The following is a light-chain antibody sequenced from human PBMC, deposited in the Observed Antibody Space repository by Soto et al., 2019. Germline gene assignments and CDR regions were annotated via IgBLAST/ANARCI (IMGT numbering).Light chain of an antibody. CDR3: QQYDT. CDR1: QSVSSSD. CDR2: SAS. Sequence: IVLTQSPGTLSLSPGERATLSCRASQSVSSSDLAWYQQKPGQAPRLLIYSASSRATGIPDRFSGSGSGTDFTLTISRREPEDFAVYYCQQYDTFGQGTKRELK. J-gene: IGKJ2*01. V-gene: IGKV3-20*01.